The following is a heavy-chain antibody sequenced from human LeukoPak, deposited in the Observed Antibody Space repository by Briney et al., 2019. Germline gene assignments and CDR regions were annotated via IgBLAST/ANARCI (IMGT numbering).Heavy chain of an antibody. D-gene: IGHD1-1*01. CDR1: GFTFSSYW. CDR3: ARLGLEVGGPNWFDP. V-gene: IGHV3-7*01. J-gene: IGHJ5*02. CDR2: IKEDESDE. Sequence: GGSLRLSCEASGFTFSSYWMSWVRQAPGKGLEWVAHIKEDESDEYYVDSVRGRFTASRDNAKNSVNLQMNSLRVEDTAVYYCARLGLEVGGPNWFDPWGQGTLVTVSS.